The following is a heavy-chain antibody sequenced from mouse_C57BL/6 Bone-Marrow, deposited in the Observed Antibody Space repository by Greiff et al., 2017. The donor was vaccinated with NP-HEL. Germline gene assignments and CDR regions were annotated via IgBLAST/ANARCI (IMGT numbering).Heavy chain of an antibody. V-gene: IGHV1-69*01. J-gene: IGHJ1*03. D-gene: IGHD1-1*01. Sequence: QVQLQQPGAELVMPGASVKLSCKASGYTFTSYWMHWVKQRPGQGLEWIGEIDPSDSYTNYNQKFKGKSTLTVDKSSSTAYMQLSSLTSEDSAVDYCARYGSSHWYFDVWVTGTTVTVSS. CDR2: IDPSDSYT. CDR3: ARYGSSHWYFDV. CDR1: GYTFTSYW.